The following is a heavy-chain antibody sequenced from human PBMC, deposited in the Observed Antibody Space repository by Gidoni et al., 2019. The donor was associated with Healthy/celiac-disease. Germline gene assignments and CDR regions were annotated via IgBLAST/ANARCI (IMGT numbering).Heavy chain of an antibody. CDR3: ARVGADFGFDY. Sequence: QVQLVESGGGVVQPGRSLRLSCAASGFTFSSYAMHWVRQAPGKGLEWVAVISYDGSNKYYADSVKGRFTISRDNSKNTLYLQMNSLRAEDTAVYYCARVGADFGFDYWGQGTLVTVSS. CDR2: ISYDGSNK. CDR1: GFTFSSYA. D-gene: IGHD1-26*01. V-gene: IGHV3-30-3*01. J-gene: IGHJ4*02.